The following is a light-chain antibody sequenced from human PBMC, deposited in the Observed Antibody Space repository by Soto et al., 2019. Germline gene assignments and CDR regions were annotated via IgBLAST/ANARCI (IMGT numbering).Light chain of an antibody. CDR2: DVS. V-gene: IGLV2-11*01. J-gene: IGLJ1*01. Sequence: QSALTQPRSVSGSPGQSVTISCTGTSSDVGGYNYVSWYQQHPGKAPKLMIYDVSKRPSGVPDRFSGSKSGNTASLTISGLQAEDEADYYCNSYTSSSLYVFGTGTKVTVL. CDR3: NSYTSSSLYV. CDR1: SSDVGGYNY.